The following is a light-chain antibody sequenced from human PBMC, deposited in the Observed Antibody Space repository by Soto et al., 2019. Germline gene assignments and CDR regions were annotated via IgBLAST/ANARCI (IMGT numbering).Light chain of an antibody. CDR2: EGS. V-gene: IGLV2-23*01. J-gene: IGLJ2*01. Sequence: QSVLTQPASVSGSPGQSITISCTGTSSDVGSYNLVSWYQQHPDKAPKLMIYEGSKRHSGVSNRYSVSNSGNTATLTISGLQAQDEADYYCCSYAGSSIHVVFGGGTKVTVL. CDR1: SSDVGSYNL. CDR3: CSYAGSSIHVV.